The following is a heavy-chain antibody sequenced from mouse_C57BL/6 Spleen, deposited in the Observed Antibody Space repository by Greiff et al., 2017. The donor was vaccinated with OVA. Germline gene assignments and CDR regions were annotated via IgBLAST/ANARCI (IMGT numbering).Heavy chain of an antibody. V-gene: IGHV4-1*01. D-gene: IGHD1-1*01. Sequence: AASGIDFSRYWMSWVRRAPGKGLEWIGEINPDSSTINYAPSLKDKFIISRDNAKNTLYLQMSKVRSEDTALYYCARQPLSYYGSSYVNWYFDVWGTGTTVTVSS. J-gene: IGHJ1*03. CDR3: ARQPLSYYGSSYVNWYFDV. CDR1: GIDFSRYW. CDR2: INPDSSTI.